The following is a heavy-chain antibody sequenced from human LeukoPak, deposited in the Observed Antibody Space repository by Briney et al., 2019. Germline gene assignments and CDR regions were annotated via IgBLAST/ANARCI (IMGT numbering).Heavy chain of an antibody. CDR1: GGTFSSYA. CDR3: ARASGSGYYYYMDV. D-gene: IGHD3-10*01. Sequence: GASVKVSCKASGGTFSSYAISWVRQAPGQGLEWMGGITPIFGTANYAQKFQGRVTITTDESTSTAYMELSSLRSENTAVYYCARASGSGYYYYMDVWGKGTTVTVSS. CDR2: ITPIFGTA. J-gene: IGHJ6*03. V-gene: IGHV1-69*05.